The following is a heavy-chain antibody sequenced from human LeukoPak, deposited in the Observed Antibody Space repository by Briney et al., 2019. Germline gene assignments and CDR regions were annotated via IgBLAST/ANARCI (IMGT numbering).Heavy chain of an antibody. D-gene: IGHD6-19*01. CDR1: GFTISSFW. J-gene: IGHJ3*02. CDR2: IWYDGSNK. Sequence: PGGSLRLSCGASGFTISSFWMHWVRQAPGKGLEWVAFIWYDGSNKYYGDSVKGRFTISRDNSKNTLYLQMNSLRAEDTAVYYCARVEGSGWPYAFDIWGQGTMVTVSS. CDR3: ARVEGSGWPYAFDI. V-gene: IGHV3-33*08.